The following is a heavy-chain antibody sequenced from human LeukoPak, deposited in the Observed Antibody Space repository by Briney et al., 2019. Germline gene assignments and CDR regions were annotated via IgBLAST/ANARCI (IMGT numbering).Heavy chain of an antibody. CDR1: GFTFSSYA. V-gene: IGHV3-23*01. Sequence: GGSLRLSCAASGFTFSSYAMSWVRQAPGKGLEWVSAISGSGGSTFYAASVRGRFTISRDNSKNTLYLQMSTLSAEDTAVYFCATVNPTVTRGGWGQGTLVTVSS. D-gene: IGHD4-17*01. J-gene: IGHJ4*02. CDR3: ATVNPTVTRGG. CDR2: ISGSGGST.